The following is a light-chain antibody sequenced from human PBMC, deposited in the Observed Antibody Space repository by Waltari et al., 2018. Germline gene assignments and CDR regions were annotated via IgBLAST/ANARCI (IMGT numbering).Light chain of an antibody. J-gene: IGKJ1*01. V-gene: IGKV4-1*01. CDR1: QSVLYSPNNKNY. Sequence: DIVMTQSPDSLAVSLGERATINCKSSQSVLYSPNNKNYLAWYQQKPGQPPKLLIYGASTRESGVPDRFSGSGSGTDFTLTISSLQAEDVAVYYCQQYYSTPPAFGQGTKVEIK. CDR3: QQYYSTPPA. CDR2: GAS.